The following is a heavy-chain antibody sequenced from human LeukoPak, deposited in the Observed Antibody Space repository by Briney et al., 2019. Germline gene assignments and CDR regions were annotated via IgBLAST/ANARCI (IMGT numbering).Heavy chain of an antibody. CDR3: ARLREYSYGHFDY. CDR2: IYSGGST. J-gene: IGHJ4*02. Sequence: GGSLRLSCAASGFTVSSNYMSWVRQAPGKGLEWVSVIYSGGSTYYADSVKGRFTISRDNSKNTLYLQMNSLRAEDTAVYYCARLREYSYGHFDYWGQGTLVTVSS. D-gene: IGHD5-18*01. V-gene: IGHV3-66*04. CDR1: GFTVSSNY.